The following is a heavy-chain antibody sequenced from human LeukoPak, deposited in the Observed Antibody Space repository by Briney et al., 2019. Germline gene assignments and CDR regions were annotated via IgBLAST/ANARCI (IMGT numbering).Heavy chain of an antibody. Sequence: GGSLRLSCAASAFSLSAYNMNWVRQAPGKGLEWVSSISYTGTYIYYADSVKGRFTISRDNVKNSLYLQMNSLRAEDTAVYYCARYLRSGWSYFDHWGQGTLVTVSS. D-gene: IGHD6-19*01. CDR1: AFSLSAYN. CDR3: ARYLRSGWSYFDH. J-gene: IGHJ4*02. CDR2: ISYTGTYI. V-gene: IGHV3-21*01.